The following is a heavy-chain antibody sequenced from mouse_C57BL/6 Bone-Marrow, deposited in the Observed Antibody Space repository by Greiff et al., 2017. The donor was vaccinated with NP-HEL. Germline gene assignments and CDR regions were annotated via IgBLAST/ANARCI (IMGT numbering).Heavy chain of an antibody. J-gene: IGHJ2*01. Sequence: QVQLQQPGAELVKPGASVKMSCKASGYTFTSYWITWVKQRPGQGLEWIGDIYPGSGNTYYNEKFKGKATLTAEKSSSTAYMQLSSLTSEDSAVYFCARFCDYDPYYFDYWGQGTTLTVSS. CDR3: ARFCDYDPYYFDY. D-gene: IGHD2-4*01. CDR2: IYPGSGNT. V-gene: IGHV1-55*01. CDR1: GYTFTSYW.